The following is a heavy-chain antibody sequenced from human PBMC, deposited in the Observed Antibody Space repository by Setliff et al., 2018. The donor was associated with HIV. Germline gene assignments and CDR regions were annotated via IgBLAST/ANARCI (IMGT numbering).Heavy chain of an antibody. CDR1: GLTFTNYW. CDR2: INVDGSTT. CDR3: ASARIPTGGTSTSFDY. Sequence: HPGGSLRLSCVASGLTFTNYWMHWVRQVPGKGLVWVSRINVDGSTTKYADPVKGRFTISRDNAKNTLYLQLDSLRPEDTAVYYCASARIPTGGTSTSFDYWGQGTLVTVSS. V-gene: IGHV3-74*01. J-gene: IGHJ4*02. D-gene: IGHD1-1*01.